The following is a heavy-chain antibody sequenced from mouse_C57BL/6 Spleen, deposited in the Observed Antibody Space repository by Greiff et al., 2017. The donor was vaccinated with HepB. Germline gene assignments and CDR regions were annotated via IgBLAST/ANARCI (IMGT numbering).Heavy chain of an antibody. Sequence: QVQLQQPGAELVRPGSSVKLSCKASGYTFTSYWMHWVKQRPIQGLEWIGNIDPSDSETHYNQKFKDKATLTVDKSSSTAYMQLSSLTSEDSAVYYCAREGDGSSYPAWFAYWGQGTLVTVSA. J-gene: IGHJ3*01. V-gene: IGHV1-52*01. D-gene: IGHD1-1*01. CDR1: GYTFTSYW. CDR3: AREGDGSSYPAWFAY. CDR2: IDPSDSET.